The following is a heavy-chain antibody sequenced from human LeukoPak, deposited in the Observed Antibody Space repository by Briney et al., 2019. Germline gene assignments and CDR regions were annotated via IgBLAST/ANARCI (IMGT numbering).Heavy chain of an antibody. CDR3: ASGYDYGDYGVGTLFGY. J-gene: IGHJ4*02. Sequence: SETLSLTCTVSGGSISSYYWSWIRQPPGKGLEWIGYIYYSGSINYNPSLKSRVTISVDTSKNQFSLKLSSVTAADTAVYYCASGYDYGDYGVGTLFGYWGQGTLVTVSS. CDR2: IYYSGSI. V-gene: IGHV4-59*01. CDR1: GGSISSYY. D-gene: IGHD4-17*01.